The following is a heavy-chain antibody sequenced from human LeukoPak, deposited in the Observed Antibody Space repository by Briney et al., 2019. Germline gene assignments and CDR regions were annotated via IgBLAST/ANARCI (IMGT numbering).Heavy chain of an antibody. J-gene: IGHJ4*02. Sequence: PSATLSLTCTVSGGSISSGGYYWSWIRQHPGKGLEWIGYIYYSGSTYYNPSLKSRVTISVDTSKNQFSLKLSSVTAADTAVYYCARATNPRYSSSWSNWGQGTLVTVSS. CDR1: GGSISSGGYY. CDR3: ARATNPRYSSSWSN. CDR2: IYYSGST. V-gene: IGHV4-31*03. D-gene: IGHD6-13*01.